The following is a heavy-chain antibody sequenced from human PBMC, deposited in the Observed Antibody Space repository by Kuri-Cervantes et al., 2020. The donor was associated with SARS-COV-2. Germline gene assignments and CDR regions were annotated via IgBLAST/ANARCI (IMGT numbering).Heavy chain of an antibody. V-gene: IGHV5-51*01. D-gene: IGHD6-6*01. Sequence: GGSLRLSCKGSGYSFTSYWISWVRQMPGKGLEWMGIIYPGDSDTRYSPSFQGQVTISADKSISTAYLQWSSLKASDTAMYYCARRLYGSSFDYWGQGTLVTVSS. CDR2: IYPGDSDT. CDR1: GYSFTSYW. CDR3: ARRLYGSSFDY. J-gene: IGHJ4*02.